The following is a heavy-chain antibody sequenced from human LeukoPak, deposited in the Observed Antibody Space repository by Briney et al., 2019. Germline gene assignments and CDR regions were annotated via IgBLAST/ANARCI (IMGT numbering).Heavy chain of an antibody. D-gene: IGHD4-23*01. CDR2: IIPIFGIE. V-gene: IGHV1-69*04. J-gene: IGHJ4*02. Sequence: ASVKVSCKASGGTFRSYAISWVRQAPGQGLEWMGRIIPIFGIENYAQKFHGRVTIPADKSTSTAYMELSSLRSEDTAVYYCARDYGGNSELTFDYWGQGTLVTVSS. CDR3: ARDYGGNSELTFDY. CDR1: GGTFRSYA.